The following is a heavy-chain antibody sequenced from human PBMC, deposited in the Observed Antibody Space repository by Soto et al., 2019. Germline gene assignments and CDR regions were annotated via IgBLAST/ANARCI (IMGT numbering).Heavy chain of an antibody. Sequence: HPGGSLRLSCAASGFTFSSYAMSWVRQAPGKGLEWVSAISGSGGSTYYADSVKGRFTISRDNSKNTLYLQMNSLRAEDTAVYYCAKPRPSGYYPPYYFDYWGQGTLVTVSS. CDR3: AKPRPSGYYPPYYFDY. CDR2: ISGSGGST. D-gene: IGHD3-3*01. V-gene: IGHV3-23*01. J-gene: IGHJ4*02. CDR1: GFTFSSYA.